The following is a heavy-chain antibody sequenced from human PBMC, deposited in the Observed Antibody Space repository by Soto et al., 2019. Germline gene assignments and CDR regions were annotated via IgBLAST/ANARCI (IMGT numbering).Heavy chain of an antibody. CDR3: ARSSPFDY. Sequence: QVQLVESGGGVVQPGRSLRLSCAASGFTFSSYAMHWVRQAPGKGLEWVAVISYDGSNKYYADSVKGRFTISRDNSKNTLYRQMNSLRAEDKAVYYCARSSPFDYWGPGTLVTVSS. CDR2: ISYDGSNK. D-gene: IGHD6-6*01. J-gene: IGHJ4*02. V-gene: IGHV3-30-3*01. CDR1: GFTFSSYA.